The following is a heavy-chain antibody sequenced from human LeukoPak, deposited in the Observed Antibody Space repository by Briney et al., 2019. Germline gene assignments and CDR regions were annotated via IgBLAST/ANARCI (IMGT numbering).Heavy chain of an antibody. V-gene: IGHV4-59*08. J-gene: IGHJ4*02. Sequence: SETLSLTCTVSGGSISSYYWNWIRQPPGKGLEWIGYIYSSGTTNYNPSLKSRVAISVDASKNQFSLKLSSVTAADTAVYYCARQGGYSSSPDYWGQGSLVTVSS. CDR2: IYSSGTT. CDR3: ARQGGYSSSPDY. CDR1: GGSISSYY. D-gene: IGHD6-13*01.